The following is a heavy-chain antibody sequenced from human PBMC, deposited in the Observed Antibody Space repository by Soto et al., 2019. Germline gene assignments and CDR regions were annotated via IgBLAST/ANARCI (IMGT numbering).Heavy chain of an antibody. D-gene: IGHD6-19*01. V-gene: IGHV3-53*01. CDR3: ARGSGSLYYFHY. Sequence: EVQLVESGGGLMQPGGSLRLSCAASGFNVSTNYMNWVRQAPGKGLEWVSVMYSGGTTYYADSVKGRFIISRDNSKNILYLQMNNLRAEDTARYYCARGSGSLYYFHYWGQGTLVTVSS. CDR2: MYSGGTT. CDR1: GFNVSTNY. J-gene: IGHJ4*02.